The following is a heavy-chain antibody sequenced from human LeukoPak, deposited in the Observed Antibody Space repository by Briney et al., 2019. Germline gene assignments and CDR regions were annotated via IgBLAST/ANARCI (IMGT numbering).Heavy chain of an antibody. D-gene: IGHD6-13*01. V-gene: IGHV4-34*01. CDR3: ARDLAAAPRSYYYYMDV. CDR1: GGSISSYY. J-gene: IGHJ6*03. Sequence: SETLSLTCTVSGGSISSYYWSWIRQPPGKGLEWIGEINHSGSTNYNPSLKSRVTISVDTSKNQFSLKLSSVTAADTAVYYCARDLAAAPRSYYYYMDVWGKGTTVTISS. CDR2: INHSGST.